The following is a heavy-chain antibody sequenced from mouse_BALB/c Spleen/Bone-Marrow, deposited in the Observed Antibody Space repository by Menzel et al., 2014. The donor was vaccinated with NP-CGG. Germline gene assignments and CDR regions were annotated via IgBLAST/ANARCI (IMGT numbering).Heavy chain of an antibody. V-gene: IGHV14-3*02. CDR1: GFNIKDTY. D-gene: IGHD4-1*01. Sequence: VQLQQSGAELVKPGASVKLSCTASGFNIKDTYIHWVKQGPDQGLEWIGRIDPAHPYTKYAPKFQGKATRTADTSSNTASLQVSSLTSEDTAFYCCASLTETFDYGARGTTLTLSS. J-gene: IGHJ2*01. CDR2: IDPAHPYT. CDR3: ASLTETFDY.